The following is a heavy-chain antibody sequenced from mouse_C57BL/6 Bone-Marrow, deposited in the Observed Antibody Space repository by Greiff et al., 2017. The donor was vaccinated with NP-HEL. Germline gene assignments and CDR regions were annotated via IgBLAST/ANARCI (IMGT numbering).Heavy chain of an antibody. J-gene: IGHJ2*01. CDR1: GYTFTSYW. CDR2: IYPSDSET. D-gene: IGHD2-4*01. CDR3: ARGDDYDYFDY. V-gene: IGHV1-61*01. Sequence: QVQLQQPGAELVRPGSSVKLSCKASGYTFTSYWMDWVKQRPGQGLEWIGNIYPSDSETHYNQKFKDKATLTVDKSSSTAYMHLSSLTSEDSAVYYCARGDDYDYFDYWGQGTTLTVSS.